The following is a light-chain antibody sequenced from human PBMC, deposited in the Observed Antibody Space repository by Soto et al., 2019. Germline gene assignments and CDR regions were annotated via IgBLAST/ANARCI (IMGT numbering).Light chain of an antibody. CDR2: DDD. Sequence: QSVMSQPPSVSAAPGQRVTISCSGSSSNIGGNSVSWYQQLPGTAPKLLIYDDDQRPSGIPDRFSGSKSGTSATLGITGFQTGDEADYYCGSWDSSLSAYVIGTGTKLTVL. J-gene: IGLJ1*01. CDR1: SSNIGGNS. CDR3: GSWDSSLSAYV. V-gene: IGLV1-51*01.